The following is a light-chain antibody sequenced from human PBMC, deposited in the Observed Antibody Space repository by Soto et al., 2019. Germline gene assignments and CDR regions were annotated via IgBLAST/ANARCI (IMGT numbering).Light chain of an antibody. V-gene: IGKV1-9*01. CDR3: QQYMSYS. CDR2: AAS. J-gene: IGKJ1*01. Sequence: ILLTQSPSSLSASVGDRVTITCRASQGIDTSLAWYQQKPGKATKLLIYAASNFQSGVPSRFSGSGSGTEFTLTISSLQPDDFATYYCQQYMSYSFGQGTKVDIK. CDR1: QGIDTS.